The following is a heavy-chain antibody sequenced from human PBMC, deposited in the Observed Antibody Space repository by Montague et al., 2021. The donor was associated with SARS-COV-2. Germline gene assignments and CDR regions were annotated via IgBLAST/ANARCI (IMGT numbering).Heavy chain of an antibody. CDR2: ISSSGSTI. CDR1: GFTVSSYE. Sequence: SLRLSCAASGFTVSSYEMNWVRQAPGKGLEWVSYISSSGSTIYYADSVKGRFTISRDNAKNSLYLQMNSLRAEDTAVYYCARGGTYYDFWSGYRNYYYGMDVWGQGTTVTVSS. J-gene: IGHJ6*02. CDR3: ARGGTYYDFWSGYRNYYYGMDV. V-gene: IGHV3-48*03. D-gene: IGHD3-3*01.